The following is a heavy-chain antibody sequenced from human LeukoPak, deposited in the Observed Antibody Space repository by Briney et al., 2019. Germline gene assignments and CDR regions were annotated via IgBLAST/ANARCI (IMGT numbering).Heavy chain of an antibody. V-gene: IGHV4-34*01. CDR3: ARGLTH. J-gene: IGHJ4*02. CDR2: INHSGNS. Sequence: PTETLSLTCSVYGGSFSSYYWRWIRQPPGKGLEWIGEINHSGNSNYNPSLKSRVTISVDTSKNQFSLKLNSVTAADTGVYYCARGLTHWGQGTLVTVSS. CDR1: GGSFSSYY.